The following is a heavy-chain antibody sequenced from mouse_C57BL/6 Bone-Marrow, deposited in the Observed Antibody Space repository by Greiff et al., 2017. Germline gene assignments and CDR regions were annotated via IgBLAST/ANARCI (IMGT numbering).Heavy chain of an antibody. CDR3: ARRLGLYFDY. CDR1: GYSFTGYY. J-gene: IGHJ2*01. V-gene: IGHV1-42*01. Sequence: EVHLVESGPELVKPGASVKISCKASGYSFTGYYMNWVKQSPEKSLEWIGEINPSTGGTTYNQKFKAKATLTVDKSSSTAYMQLKSLTSEDSAVYYCARRLGLYFDYWGQGTTLTVSS. D-gene: IGHD4-1*01. CDR2: INPSTGGT.